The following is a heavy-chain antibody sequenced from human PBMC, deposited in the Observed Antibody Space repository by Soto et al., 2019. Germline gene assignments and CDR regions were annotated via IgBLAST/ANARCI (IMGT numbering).Heavy chain of an antibody. Sequence: SETLSLTCTVSGGSISSSSYYWGWIRQPPGKGLEWIGSIYYSGSTYYNPSLKSRVTISVDTSKNQFSLKLSSVTAADTAVYYCARVNDDFWSGAIDYWGQGTLVTVSS. J-gene: IGHJ4*02. D-gene: IGHD3-3*01. CDR2: IYYSGST. V-gene: IGHV4-39*01. CDR3: ARVNDDFWSGAIDY. CDR1: GGSISSSSYY.